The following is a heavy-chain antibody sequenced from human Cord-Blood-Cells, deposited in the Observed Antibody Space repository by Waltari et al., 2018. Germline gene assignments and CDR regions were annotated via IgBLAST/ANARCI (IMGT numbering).Heavy chain of an antibody. V-gene: IGHV4-34*01. CDR2: INHSGST. CDR3: ARGGGTSEWYNWFDP. J-gene: IGHJ5*02. D-gene: IGHD3-3*01. CDR1: GGSFSGYY. Sequence: QVQLQQWGAGLLKPSETLSLTCAVYGGSFSGYYCSWIRQPPGKGLEWIGEINHSGSTNYNPSLKSRVTISVDTSKNQFSLKLSSVTAADTAVYYCARGGGTSEWYNWFDPWGQGTLVTVSS.